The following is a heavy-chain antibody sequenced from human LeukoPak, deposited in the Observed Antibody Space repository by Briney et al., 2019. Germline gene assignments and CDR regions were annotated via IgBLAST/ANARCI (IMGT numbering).Heavy chain of an antibody. D-gene: IGHD2-2*01. CDR3: STGKLGNCSRTSCPLDY. CDR1: GFMFSSYS. V-gene: IGHV3-48*01. CDR2: ISSKSTSI. Sequence: GGSLRLSCAASGFMFSSYSMKWVRQAPGKGLEWISYISSKSTSIYYADSVKGRFTVSRDNAESSLYLHMSSLRAEDTAVYYCSTGKLGNCSRTSCPLDYLGQGTLGTGSS. J-gene: IGHJ4*02.